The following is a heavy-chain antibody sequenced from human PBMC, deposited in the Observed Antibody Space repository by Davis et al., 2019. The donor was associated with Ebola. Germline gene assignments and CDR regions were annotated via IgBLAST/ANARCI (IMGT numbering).Heavy chain of an antibody. CDR3: ARGGTPPVTLELDS. CDR2: VNPNSGGA. V-gene: IGHV1-2*04. Sequence: AASVKVSCKASGYTFIGYYIHWVRQAPGQGLEWMGWVNPNSGGANYAQKFQGWVTMTSDTSISTAYLEMSRLGSDDTAVYYCARGGTPPVTLELDSWGQGTLVTVSS. CDR1: GYTFIGYY. J-gene: IGHJ4*02. D-gene: IGHD1/OR15-1a*01.